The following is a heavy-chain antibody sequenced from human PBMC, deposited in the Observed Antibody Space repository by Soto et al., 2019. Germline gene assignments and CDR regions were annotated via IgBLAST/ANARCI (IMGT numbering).Heavy chain of an antibody. D-gene: IGHD6-13*01. CDR2: ISGSGGST. CDR3: ANPRIAAADKYYYYGMDV. Sequence: EVQLLESGGGLVQPGGSLRLSCAASGFTFSSYAMSWVRQAPGKGLEWVSAISGSGGSTYYADSVKGRFTISRDNSKNTLYLQMNSLRAEDTAVYYCANPRIAAADKYYYYGMDVWGQGTTVTVSS. CDR1: GFTFSSYA. J-gene: IGHJ6*02. V-gene: IGHV3-23*01.